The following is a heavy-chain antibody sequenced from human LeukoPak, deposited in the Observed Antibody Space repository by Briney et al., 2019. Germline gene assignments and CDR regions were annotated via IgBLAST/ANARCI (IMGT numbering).Heavy chain of an antibody. D-gene: IGHD2-21*01. J-gene: IGHJ4*02. CDR2: TTDKADTYTT. CDR1: GFTLSDQY. CDR3: ATEYGGGFDY. V-gene: IGHV3-72*01. Sequence: GGSLRLSCAASGFTLSDQYMDWVRQAPGKGLEWVGRTTDKADTYTTEYAASVKGRFTISRDDSQNSLYLQMNSLKTEDTAVYYCATEYGGGFDYWGQGSLVT.